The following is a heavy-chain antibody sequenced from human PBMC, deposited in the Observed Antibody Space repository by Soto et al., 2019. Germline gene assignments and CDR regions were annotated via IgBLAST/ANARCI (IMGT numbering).Heavy chain of an antibody. CDR2: INHSGST. J-gene: IGHJ6*02. CDR3: ARSRLRANCSSTSCSRPYYYYYGMDV. V-gene: IGHV4-34*01. Sequence: LSLTCAAYGGSFSGYYWSWIRQPPGKGLEWIGEINHSGSTNYNPSLKSRVTISVDTSKNQFSLKLSSVTAADTAVYYCARSRLRANCSSTSCSRPYYYYYGMDVWGQGTTVTVSS. D-gene: IGHD2-2*01. CDR1: GGSFSGYY.